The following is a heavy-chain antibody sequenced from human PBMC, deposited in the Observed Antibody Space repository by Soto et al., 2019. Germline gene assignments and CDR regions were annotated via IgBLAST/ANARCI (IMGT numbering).Heavy chain of an antibody. Sequence: QVQLVQSGAEVRKPGASVNISCRASGFSFSDNLINWVRQAPGQSLERMGWINPDTGNTRYSQTFQCRVTISRHASASIAYVEVSDLTSEDTAVYYCARYILSVGPLANDAVDVWGQGTMVTVSS. CDR3: ARYILSVGPLANDAVDV. J-gene: IGHJ3*01. V-gene: IGHV1-3*01. CDR1: GFSFSDNL. CDR2: INPDTGNT. D-gene: IGHD2-8*02.